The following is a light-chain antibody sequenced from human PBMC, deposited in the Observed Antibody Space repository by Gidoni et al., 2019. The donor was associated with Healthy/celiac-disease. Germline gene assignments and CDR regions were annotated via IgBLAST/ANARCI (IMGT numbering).Light chain of an antibody. V-gene: IGKV1-39*01. CDR2: AAS. CDR3: QQSYSTPMYT. J-gene: IGKJ2*01. Sequence: DIQMTQSPSSLSASVGDRVTITCRASQSISSYLNWYQQKPGKAPKLLIYAASSLQGGVPSRFSGSGSGTDFTLTISSLQPEDFATYYCQQSYSTPMYTFGQGTKLVIK. CDR1: QSISSY.